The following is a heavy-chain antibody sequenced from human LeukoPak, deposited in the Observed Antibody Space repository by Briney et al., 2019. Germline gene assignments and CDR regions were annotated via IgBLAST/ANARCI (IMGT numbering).Heavy chain of an antibody. V-gene: IGHV1-18*01. Sequence: GASVKVSCKASGYTFTSYGISWVRQAPGQGLEWMGWISAYNGNTNYAQKLQGRVTMTTDTSTSTAYMELRSLRSDDTAVYYCARIRDYDILTGYPAFDIWGQGTMVTVSS. CDR1: GYTFTSYG. CDR3: ARIRDYDILTGYPAFDI. D-gene: IGHD3-9*01. J-gene: IGHJ3*02. CDR2: ISAYNGNT.